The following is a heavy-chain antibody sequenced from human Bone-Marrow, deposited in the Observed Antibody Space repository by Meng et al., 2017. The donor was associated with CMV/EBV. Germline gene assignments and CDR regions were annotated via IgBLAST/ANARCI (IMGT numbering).Heavy chain of an antibody. CDR3: AREPFGKSGDYYYYYGMDV. Sequence: ASVKVSCKASGYTFTSYGISWVRQAPGQGLEWMGWISAYNGNTNYAQKLQGRVTMTTDTSTSTAYMELRSLGSDDTAVYYCAREPFGKSGDYYYYYGMDVWGQGTTVTVSS. CDR2: ISAYNGNT. J-gene: IGHJ6*02. CDR1: GYTFTSYG. D-gene: IGHD3-10*01. V-gene: IGHV1-18*01.